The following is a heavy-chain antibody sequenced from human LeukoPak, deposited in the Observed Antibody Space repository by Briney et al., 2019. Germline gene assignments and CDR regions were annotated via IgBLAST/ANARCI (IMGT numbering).Heavy chain of an antibody. CDR2: IYHSGST. D-gene: IGHD2-8*01. Sequence: SETLSLTCTVSGGSISSGGYCWSWIRQPPGKGLEWIGYIYHSGSTYYNPSLKSRVTISVDTSKNQFSLKLSSVTAADTAVYYCARKGEDCTNGVCLNWYFDLWGRGTLVTVSS. CDR1: GGSISSGGYC. J-gene: IGHJ2*01. V-gene: IGHV4-30-2*02. CDR3: ARKGEDCTNGVCLNWYFDL.